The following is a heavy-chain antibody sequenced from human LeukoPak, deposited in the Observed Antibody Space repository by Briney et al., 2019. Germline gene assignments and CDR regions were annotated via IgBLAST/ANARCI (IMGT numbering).Heavy chain of an antibody. CDR1: GGSISSSSYY. J-gene: IGHJ4*02. V-gene: IGHV4-39*01. CDR2: IYYSGST. D-gene: IGHD3-9*01. CDR3: ARHERDYDILTGYDY. Sequence: SETLSLTCTVSGGSISSSSYYWGWICQPPGKGLEWIGSIYYSGSTYYNPSLKSRVTISVDTSKNQFSLKLSSVTAADTAVYYCARHERDYDILTGYDYWGQGTLVTVSS.